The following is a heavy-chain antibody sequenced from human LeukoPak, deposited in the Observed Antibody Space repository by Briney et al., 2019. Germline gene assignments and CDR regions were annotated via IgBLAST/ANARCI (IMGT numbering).Heavy chain of an antibody. Sequence: GGSLRLSCAASGFTFSSYAMSWVRQAPGKGLEWVSAISGSGGSTYYADSVKGRFTISRDNSKNTLYLQMNSLRAEDTAVYCCAKVAAYSSGSYYLDVWGKGTTVTVSS. J-gene: IGHJ6*03. D-gene: IGHD6-19*01. V-gene: IGHV3-23*01. CDR3: AKVAAYSSGSYYLDV. CDR1: GFTFSSYA. CDR2: ISGSGGST.